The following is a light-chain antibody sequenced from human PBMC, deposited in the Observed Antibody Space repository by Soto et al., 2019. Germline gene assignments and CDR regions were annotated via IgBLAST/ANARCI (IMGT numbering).Light chain of an antibody. J-gene: IGLJ1*01. V-gene: IGLV2-11*01. CDR3: CSYAGTPYV. Sequence: QSALTQPRSVSGSPGQSVTISCTGTNSDVGGYTYVSWYQQHPGKAPKLMIYGVSERPSGVPDRFSGSKSGNTASLTISGLQAEDEAVYYCCSYAGTPYVFGTGTKVTVL. CDR2: GVS. CDR1: NSDVGGYTY.